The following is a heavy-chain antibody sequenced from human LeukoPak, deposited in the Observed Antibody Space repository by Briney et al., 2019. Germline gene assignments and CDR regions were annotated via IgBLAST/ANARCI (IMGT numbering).Heavy chain of an antibody. V-gene: IGHV3-30*18. CDR2: ISYDGSNK. CDR3: AKETVTL. D-gene: IGHD4-17*01. Sequence: PGGSLRLSCAASGFTFSSYGMHWVRQAPGKGLEWVAVISYDGSNKYYADSVKGRFTISRDNSKNTLYLQMNSLRAEDTAVYYCAKETVTLWGQGTPVTVSS. CDR1: GFTFSSYG. J-gene: IGHJ4*02.